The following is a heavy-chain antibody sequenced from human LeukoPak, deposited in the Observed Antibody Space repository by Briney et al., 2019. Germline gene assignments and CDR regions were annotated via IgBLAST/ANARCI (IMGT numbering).Heavy chain of an antibody. CDR1: GFTSSSYA. J-gene: IGHJ6*02. Sequence: SGGSLRLSCAASGFTSSSYAMHWVRQAPGKGLEWVAVISYDGSNKYYADSVKGRFTISRDNSKNTLYLQMNSLRAEDTAVYYCARARVRYRYSYGSRYYYGMDVWGQGTTVTVSS. CDR3: ARARVRYRYSYGSRYYYGMDV. V-gene: IGHV3-30*04. CDR2: ISYDGSNK. D-gene: IGHD5-18*01.